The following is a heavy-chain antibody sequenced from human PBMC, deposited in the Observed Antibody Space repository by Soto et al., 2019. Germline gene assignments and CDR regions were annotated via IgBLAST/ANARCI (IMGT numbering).Heavy chain of an antibody. D-gene: IGHD6-13*01. V-gene: IGHV4-4*02. CDR3: AIPGAGAFDS. CDR2: IYHRWTT. J-gene: IGHJ4*02. Sequence: QVQLQESGPGLVEPSGTLSLTCAVSGASISNTNWWSWVRQPPGKGLEWLGEIYHRWTTNCDPSLKSRVTISVDKSHNQFSLKLSSVTDADTAVYYCAIPGAGAFDSWGQGTLVTVYS. CDR1: GASISNTNW.